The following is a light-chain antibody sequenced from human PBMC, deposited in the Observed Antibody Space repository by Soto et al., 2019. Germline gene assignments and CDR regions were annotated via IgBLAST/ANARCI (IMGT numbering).Light chain of an antibody. J-gene: IGKJ4*01. CDR2: RAS. CDR1: QSISYW. Sequence: DIQMTQSPSTLSASVGDRVTITCRASQSISYWLAWYQQRPGTAPKLLIYRASNLQSGVPSRFSGSGSETEFTLTISSLQPDDFASYYCQQYNRYPLTFGGGTKVEIK. V-gene: IGKV1-5*03. CDR3: QQYNRYPLT.